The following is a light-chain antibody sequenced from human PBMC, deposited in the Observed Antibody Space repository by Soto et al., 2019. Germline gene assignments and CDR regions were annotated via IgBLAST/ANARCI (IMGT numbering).Light chain of an antibody. CDR2: DAS. V-gene: IGKV3-11*01. J-gene: IGKJ1*01. CDR3: QQRSNWPT. Sequence: EIVLTQSPATLSLSPGERATLSCRASQSVATYLAWYQQRPGQAPRLLIFDASSRATGIPARFSGSGSGTDFSLTISSLVPEDLAVYYCQQRSNWPTFGQGTRVEIK. CDR1: QSVATY.